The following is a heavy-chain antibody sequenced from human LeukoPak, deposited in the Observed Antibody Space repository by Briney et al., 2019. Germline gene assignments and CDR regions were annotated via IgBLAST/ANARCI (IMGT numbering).Heavy chain of an antibody. CDR1: GFTFSSYA. V-gene: IGHV3-23*01. Sequence: GGSLRLSCAASGFTFSSYAMSWVRQAPGKGLEWVSAISGSGGSTYYADSVKGRFTISRDNSKNTLYVQMNSLRAEDTVIYYCAKKGYYDSSGYLTPYWYFDLWGRGTLVTVSS. D-gene: IGHD3-22*01. CDR3: AKKGYYDSSGYLTPYWYFDL. J-gene: IGHJ2*01. CDR2: ISGSGGST.